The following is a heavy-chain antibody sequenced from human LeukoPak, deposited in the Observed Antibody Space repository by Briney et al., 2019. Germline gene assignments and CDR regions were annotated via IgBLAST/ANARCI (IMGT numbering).Heavy chain of an antibody. J-gene: IGHJ3*02. CDR3: ARGRSITLLRGVAMSDGFDI. Sequence: PGGSLTLSCAASGFTFSTYRMNWVRQAPGKGLEWVSFIDTTTSYIYYGDSVKGRFTISRDNAKNSLYLQMDGLRAEDTAVYYCARGRSITLLRGVAMSDGFDIWGQGAMVTVSS. CDR1: GFTFSTYR. CDR2: IDTTTSYI. D-gene: IGHD3-10*01. V-gene: IGHV3-21*01.